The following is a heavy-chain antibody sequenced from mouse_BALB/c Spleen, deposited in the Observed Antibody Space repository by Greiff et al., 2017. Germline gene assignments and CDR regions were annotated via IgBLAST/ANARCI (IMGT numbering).Heavy chain of an antibody. D-gene: IGHD1-1*01. CDR3: ARLRRGAMDY. CDR2: ISSGSSTI. J-gene: IGHJ4*01. Sequence: EVMLVESGGGLVQPGGSRKLSCAASGFTFSSFGMHWVRQAPEKGLEWVAYISSGSSTIYYADTVKGRFTISRDNPKNTLFLQMTSLRSEDTAMYYCARLRRGAMDYWGQGTSVTVSS. V-gene: IGHV5-17*02. CDR1: GFTFSSFG.